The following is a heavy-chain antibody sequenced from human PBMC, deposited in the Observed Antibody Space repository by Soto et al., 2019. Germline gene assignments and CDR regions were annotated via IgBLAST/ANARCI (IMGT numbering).Heavy chain of an antibody. CDR2: SIPMFGIG. V-gene: IGHV1-69*17. CDR1: GGSFSKYG. CDR3: ASGDLDNYFYAMEV. J-gene: IGHJ6*02. D-gene: IGHD2-2*03. Sequence: QVQLVQSGAEVKMPGSSVRVSCKASGGSFSKYGISWVRQAPGQGLEWMGGSIPMFGIGNYAEKFLGRVTITPDQSTGTSHMERSSLISEDTAVYFCASGDLDNYFYAMEVWGQGTTVTVSS.